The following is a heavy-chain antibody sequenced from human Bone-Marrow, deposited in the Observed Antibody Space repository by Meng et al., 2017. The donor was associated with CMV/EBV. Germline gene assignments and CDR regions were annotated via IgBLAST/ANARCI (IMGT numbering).Heavy chain of an antibody. Sequence: LSCAASGFTFSSYSMNWVRQAPGKGLEWVSSISSSSSYIYYADSVKGRFTISRDNAKNSLYLQMNSLRAEDTAVYYCARVLGSGFDYWGQGTLVTVSS. CDR2: ISSSSSYI. V-gene: IGHV3-21*01. D-gene: IGHD1-26*01. CDR3: ARVLGSGFDY. CDR1: GFTFSSYS. J-gene: IGHJ4*02.